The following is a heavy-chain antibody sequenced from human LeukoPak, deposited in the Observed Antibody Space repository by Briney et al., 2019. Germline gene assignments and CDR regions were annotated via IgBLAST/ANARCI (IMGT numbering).Heavy chain of an antibody. CDR3: ARFDQVSETAGGY. V-gene: IGHV1-69*11. CDR2: IIPFLGTT. CDR1: GGVFTTYA. J-gene: IGHJ4*02. Sequence: ASVKVSCKASGGVFTTYAVSWVRQAPGQGLEWMGSIIPFLGTTNYAQKFQGRVTITADEPTRTAYMELTYVRSDDTAVYYCARFDQVSETAGGYWGQGTLVTVSS. D-gene: IGHD5/OR15-5a*01.